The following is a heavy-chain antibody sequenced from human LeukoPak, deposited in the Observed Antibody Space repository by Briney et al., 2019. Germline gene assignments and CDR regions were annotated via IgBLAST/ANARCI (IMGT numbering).Heavy chain of an antibody. CDR3: ARTTATMITHYDYYYMDV. Sequence: SGPTLVNPTQTLTLTCTFSGFSLSTRGMCVSWIGQPPGKALEWLARIDWDDDKYYSTSLKTRPTIFKDTSKNQVVLTMTNMDPVDTATYYCARTTATMITHYDYYYMDVWGKGTTVTVSS. CDR2: IDWDDDK. D-gene: IGHD3-16*01. V-gene: IGHV2-70*11. J-gene: IGHJ6*03. CDR1: GFSLSTRGMC.